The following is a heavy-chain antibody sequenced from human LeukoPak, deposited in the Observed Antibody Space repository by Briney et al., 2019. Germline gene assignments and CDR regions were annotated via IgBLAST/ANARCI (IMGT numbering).Heavy chain of an antibody. Sequence: PGGPLRLSCAASGFTVSTYYMTWVRQATGKGLECVSVIYSGGSTYYADSVKGRFTVSRDNSKNTLYLQMNSLRAEDTAMYYCARGLGYCTSTTCLLPFDYWGQGTLVTVSS. CDR2: IYSGGST. CDR3: ARGLGYCTSTTCLLPFDY. D-gene: IGHD2-2*01. V-gene: IGHV3-53*01. CDR1: GFTVSTYY. J-gene: IGHJ4*02.